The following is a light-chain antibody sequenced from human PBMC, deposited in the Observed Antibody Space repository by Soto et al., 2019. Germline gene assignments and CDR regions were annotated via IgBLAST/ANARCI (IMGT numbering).Light chain of an antibody. J-gene: IGLJ3*02. V-gene: IGLV1-44*01. CDR3: AVWDDSLNGRV. CDR2: NNY. Sequence: QTVVTQPPSVSGTPGQRVTISCSGSSSNIGRYAVNWYQQLPGTAPKLLMYNNYQRPSGVPDRFSGSKSGTSASLAISGLQTEDEADYYCAVWDDSLNGRVFGGGTTLTVL. CDR1: SSNIGRYA.